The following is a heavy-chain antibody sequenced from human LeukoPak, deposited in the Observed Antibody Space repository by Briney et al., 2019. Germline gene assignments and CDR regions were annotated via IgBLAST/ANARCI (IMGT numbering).Heavy chain of an antibody. CDR1: GRSFSGYY. CDR3: ARRGILRYFDWLSDAFDI. V-gene: IGHV4-34*01. Sequence: PSETLSLTCAVYGRSFSGYYWSWIRQPPGKGLEWIGEINHSGSTNYNPSLKSRVTISVDTSKNQFSLKLSSVTAADTAVYYCARRGILRYFDWLSDAFDIWGQGTMVTVSS. D-gene: IGHD3-9*01. J-gene: IGHJ3*02. CDR2: INHSGST.